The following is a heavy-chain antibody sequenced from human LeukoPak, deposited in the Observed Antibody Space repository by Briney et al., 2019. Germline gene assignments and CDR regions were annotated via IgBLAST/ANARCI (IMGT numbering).Heavy chain of an antibody. Sequence: SETLSLTCTVSGGSISSYYWSWIRQPPGKGLEWIGYIYYSGSTNYNPSLKGRVTISVDTSKNQFSLKLSSVTAADTAAYYCATIKHDYGDSGGRYFDYWGQGTLVTVSS. D-gene: IGHD4-17*01. CDR1: GGSISSYY. V-gene: IGHV4-59*01. CDR2: IYYSGST. CDR3: ATIKHDYGDSGGRYFDY. J-gene: IGHJ4*02.